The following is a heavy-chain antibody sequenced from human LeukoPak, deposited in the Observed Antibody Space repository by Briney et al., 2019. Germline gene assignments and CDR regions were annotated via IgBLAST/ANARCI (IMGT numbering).Heavy chain of an antibody. Sequence: SETLSLTCAVYGGSFSGYYWSWIRQPPGKGLEWIGEINHSGSTNYNPSLKSRVTISVDTSKNQFSLKLSSVTAADTAVYYCARGYDILTGYYIWGQGTLVTVSS. D-gene: IGHD3-9*01. CDR3: ARGYDILTGYYI. V-gene: IGHV4-34*01. J-gene: IGHJ4*02. CDR2: INHSGST. CDR1: GGSFSGYY.